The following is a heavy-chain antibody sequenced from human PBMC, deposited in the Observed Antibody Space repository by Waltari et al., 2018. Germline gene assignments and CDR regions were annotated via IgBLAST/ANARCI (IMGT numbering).Heavy chain of an antibody. V-gene: IGHV1-8*01. D-gene: IGHD2-21*02. CDR1: GYTFTSYD. J-gene: IGHJ5*02. CDR2: MNPKSGNT. CDR3: ARGRDTRLLGPRGRWFDP. Sequence: QVQLVQSGAEVKKPGASVKVSCKASGYTFTSYDINWVRQATGQGLEWMGWMNPKSGNTGYAQKFQGRVTMTRKTAISTAYMELSSLRSEDTAVYYCARGRDTRLLGPRGRWFDPWGQGTLVTVSS.